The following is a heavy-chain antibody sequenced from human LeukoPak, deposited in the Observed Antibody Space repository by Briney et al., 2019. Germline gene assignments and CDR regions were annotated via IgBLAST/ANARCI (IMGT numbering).Heavy chain of an antibody. CDR2: TYPGDSDT. J-gene: IGHJ4*02. CDR1: GYSFTSYW. Sequence: NRGESLKISCKGSGYSFTSYWIGWVRQMPGKGLEWVGITYPGDSDTRYSPSFQGQVTISADKSISTAYLQWSSLKASDTAMYYCASLSYDNSGYNAFDYWGQGTLVTVSS. CDR3: ASLSYDNSGYNAFDY. V-gene: IGHV5-51*01. D-gene: IGHD3-22*01.